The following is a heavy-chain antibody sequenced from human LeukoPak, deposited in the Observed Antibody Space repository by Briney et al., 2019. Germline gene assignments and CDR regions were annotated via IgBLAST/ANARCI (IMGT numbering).Heavy chain of an antibody. CDR1: GGSFSGYY. V-gene: IGHV4-34*01. Sequence: PSETLSLTCAVYGGSFSGYYWSWIRQPPGKGLEWIGEINHSGSTNYNPSLKSRVTISVDASKNQVSLKLSSVTAADAAVYYCARDVYYYDSSGYPTWGQGTLVTVSS. J-gene: IGHJ4*02. CDR2: INHSGST. CDR3: ARDVYYYDSSGYPT. D-gene: IGHD3-22*01.